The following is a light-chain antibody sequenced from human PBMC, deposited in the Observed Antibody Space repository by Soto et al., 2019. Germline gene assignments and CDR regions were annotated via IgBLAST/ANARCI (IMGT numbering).Light chain of an antibody. CDR1: QSVSSTY. V-gene: IGKV3-20*01. Sequence: EIVLTQSPGTLSLSPGERATLSCRASQSVSSTYLAWYQQKPGQAPRLLIYGASSRATGIPDRFSGSGSGTDVTLTISRLEPEDFAVYYCQQYGSSPLFAFGPGTKVEI. CDR3: QQYGSSPLFA. CDR2: GAS. J-gene: IGKJ3*01.